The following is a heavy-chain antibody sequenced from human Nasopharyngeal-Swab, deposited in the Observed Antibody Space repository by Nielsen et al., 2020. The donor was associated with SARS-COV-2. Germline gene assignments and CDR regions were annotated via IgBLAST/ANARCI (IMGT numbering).Heavy chain of an antibody. Sequence: SETLSLTCAVYGGSFSGYYWSWIRQPPGKGLEWIGEINHSGSTNYNPSLKSRVTISVDTSKNQFSLKLSYVTAADTAVYYCARVPFDYDYIWGSYRWISYFDYWGQGTLVTVSS. CDR1: GGSFSGYY. D-gene: IGHD3-16*02. CDR2: INHSGST. V-gene: IGHV4-34*01. CDR3: ARVPFDYDYIWGSYRWISYFDY. J-gene: IGHJ4*02.